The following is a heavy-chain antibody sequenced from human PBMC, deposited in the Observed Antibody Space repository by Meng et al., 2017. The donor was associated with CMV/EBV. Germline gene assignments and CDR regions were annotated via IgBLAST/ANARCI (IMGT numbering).Heavy chain of an antibody. J-gene: IGHJ5*02. V-gene: IGHV6-1*01. CDR3: ARDPHSSSWYGWFDP. CDR1: GDTVCRNDAA. CDR2: TYYRSKLYN. Sequence: PSQTLSLPVATAGDTVCRNDAAWNWIRQSPSRGLEWLGRTYYRSKLYNDYAVSVKSRITINPDTSKNQFSLQLNSVTPEDTAVYYCARDPHSSSWYGWFDPWGQGTLVTVSS. D-gene: IGHD6-13*01.